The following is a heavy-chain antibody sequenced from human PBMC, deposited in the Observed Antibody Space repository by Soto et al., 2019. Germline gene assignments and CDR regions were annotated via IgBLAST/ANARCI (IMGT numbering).Heavy chain of an antibody. J-gene: IGHJ6*02. D-gene: IGHD3-9*01. CDR1: GYTFNGYY. CDR2: INPSSGST. CDR3: ARDQRHYDILTGYYFYGMDV. Sequence: ASVKVSCKASGYTFNGYYIHWVRQAPGQGLEWMGWINPSSGSTSFSQKFQDRVTMTRDTSTSTVYMELSSLRSDDTAVYYCARDQRHYDILTGYYFYGMDVWGQGTTVTVSS. V-gene: IGHV1-46*02.